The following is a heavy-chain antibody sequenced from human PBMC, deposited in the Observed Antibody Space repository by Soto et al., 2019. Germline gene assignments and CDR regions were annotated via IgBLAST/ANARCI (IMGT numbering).Heavy chain of an antibody. J-gene: IGHJ4*02. D-gene: IGHD6-19*01. CDR3: ASSGWDYYFDY. Sequence: GGSLRLSCAASGFTFSSYSMNWVRQAPGKGLEWVSSIGSSSSYIYYADSVTGRFTISRDNAKNSLYLQMNSLRAEDTAVYYCASSGWDYYFDYWGQGTLVTVSS. CDR2: IGSSSSYI. V-gene: IGHV3-21*01. CDR1: GFTFSSYS.